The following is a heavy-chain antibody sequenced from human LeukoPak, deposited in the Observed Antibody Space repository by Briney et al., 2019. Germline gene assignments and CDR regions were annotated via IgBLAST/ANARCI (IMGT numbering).Heavy chain of an antibody. CDR1: GFIFSNVW. CDR2: IKSTGDGGTA. J-gene: IGHJ3*01. CDR3: TTAKTRLDAFDL. V-gene: IGHV3-15*07. Sequence: PGGSLRLSCAASGFIFSNVWMNWVRQAPGKGLEWVGCIKSTGDGGTADNAAPVKGRFTISRDDSRNTLYLQMNSLKTEDTAVYYCTTAKTRLDAFDLWGQGTMVTVSS. D-gene: IGHD5-12*01.